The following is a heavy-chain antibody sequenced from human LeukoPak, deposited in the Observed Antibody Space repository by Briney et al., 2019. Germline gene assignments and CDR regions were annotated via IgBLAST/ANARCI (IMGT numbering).Heavy chain of an antibody. Sequence: PGGSLRLSCVASGFTFSDYAMNWVRQAPGKGLEWVSTFKTNSGQVYHAESVRGRFTISRDNSKNTLYLQMNSLRAEDTAVYYCARDFTDYGDYGAFDYWGQGTLVTVSS. CDR3: ARDFTDYGDYGAFDY. CDR1: GFTFSDYA. V-gene: IGHV3-23*01. D-gene: IGHD4-17*01. CDR2: FKTNSGQV. J-gene: IGHJ4*02.